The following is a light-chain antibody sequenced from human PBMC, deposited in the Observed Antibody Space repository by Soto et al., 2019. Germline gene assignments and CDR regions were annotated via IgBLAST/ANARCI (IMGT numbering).Light chain of an antibody. CDR1: QSVSNNY. CDR2: GTS. V-gene: IGKV3-20*01. Sequence: EIVLTQSPGTLSLSPGERATLSCRASQSVSNNYLAWYQHKPGQAPRLLISGTSSRATGIPDRFSGSGSGTDFTLTISRLEPEDFAVYYCHQYGLSPMGTFGPGTKVDIK. CDR3: HQYGLSPMGT. J-gene: IGKJ3*01.